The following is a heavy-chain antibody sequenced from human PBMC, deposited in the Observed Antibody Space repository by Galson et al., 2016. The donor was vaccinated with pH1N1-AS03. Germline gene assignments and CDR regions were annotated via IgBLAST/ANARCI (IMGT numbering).Heavy chain of an antibody. CDR3: ARAHYNADYVPDF. D-gene: IGHD4-17*01. V-gene: IGHV1-18*04. CDR1: GYSFPTYS. Sequence: SVKVSCKASGYSFPTYSFNWVRQAPGQGLEWLGWISAYSGDTHYARKFQGRVTLTTDTSTSTAYLELRSLTSGDTAVCYCARAHYNADYVPDFWGQGTLVTVSS. J-gene: IGHJ4*02. CDR2: ISAYSGDT.